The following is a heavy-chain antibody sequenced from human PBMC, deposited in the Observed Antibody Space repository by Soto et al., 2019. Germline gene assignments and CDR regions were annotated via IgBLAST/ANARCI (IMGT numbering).Heavy chain of an antibody. D-gene: IGHD4-17*01. CDR3: AREEYGQHYFAH. CDR2: ISYDGSNK. CDR1: GFTFRDFA. V-gene: IGHV3-30-3*01. Sequence: QVLLVESGGGEVQPGRSLRLFCGASGFTFRDFAMHWVRQAPGKGLEWVAVISYDGSNKYYADSVKGRFTISRDNSKNTLYLQMNSLRAEDTAVYYCAREEYGQHYFAHWGQGTLVTVSS. J-gene: IGHJ4*02.